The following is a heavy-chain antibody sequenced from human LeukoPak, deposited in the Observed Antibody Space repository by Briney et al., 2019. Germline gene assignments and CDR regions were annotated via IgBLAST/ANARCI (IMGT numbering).Heavy chain of an antibody. V-gene: IGHV1-2*02. CDR1: GYTFNNFD. CDR2: INPNSGVT. D-gene: IGHD5-12*01. Sequence: ASVKVSCKASGYTFNNFDINWVRQAPGQGLEWMGWINPNSGVTNYAQKLQGRVAITRDTSIDTAYMQLSRLRSDDTAVYYCAKDRYGDYEAPFHYYMDAWGRGTTVTVSS. CDR3: AKDRYGDYEAPFHYYMDA. J-gene: IGHJ6*03.